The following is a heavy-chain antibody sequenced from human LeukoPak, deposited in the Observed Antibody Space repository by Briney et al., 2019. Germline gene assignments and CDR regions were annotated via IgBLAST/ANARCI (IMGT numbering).Heavy chain of an antibody. V-gene: IGHV4-38-2*02. CDR3: AREGYSSSWYPNWFDP. CDR2: IYHSGST. Sequence: SETLSLTCAVSGYSISSGYYWGWIRQPPGQGLEWIGSIYHSGSTYYNPSLKSRVTISVDTSKNQFSLKLSSVTAADTAVYYCAREGYSSSWYPNWFDPWGQGTLVTVSS. D-gene: IGHD6-13*01. J-gene: IGHJ5*02. CDR1: GYSISSGYY.